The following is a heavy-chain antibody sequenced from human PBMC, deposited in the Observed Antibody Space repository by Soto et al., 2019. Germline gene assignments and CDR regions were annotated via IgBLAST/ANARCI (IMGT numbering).Heavy chain of an antibody. CDR1: GFTFSSYA. J-gene: IGHJ4*02. D-gene: IGHD6-19*01. CDR3: ANTALLRKQWLGHFDY. CDR2: ISGSGGST. V-gene: IGHV3-23*01. Sequence: EVQLLESGGGLVQPGGSLRLSCAASGFTFSSYAMSWVRQAPGKGLEWVSAISGSGGSTYYADSVKGRFTISRDNSKNTRYLQMNSLRAEDTAVYYCANTALLRKQWLGHFDYWGQGTLVTVSS.